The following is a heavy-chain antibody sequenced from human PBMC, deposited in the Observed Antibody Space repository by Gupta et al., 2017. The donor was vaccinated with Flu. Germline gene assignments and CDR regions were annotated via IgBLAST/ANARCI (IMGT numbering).Heavy chain of an antibody. D-gene: IGHD3-10*01. J-gene: IGHJ5*02. CDR3: VKDPLSYGGHWFDP. Sequence: QSAGKGLEWVSTISGSGDGPYYADSVEGRLTISRDDSRDKIYLQLNRLRAEDTGVYYCVKDPLSYGGHWFDPWGQGTLVTVSS. V-gene: IGHV3-23*01. CDR2: ISGSGDGP.